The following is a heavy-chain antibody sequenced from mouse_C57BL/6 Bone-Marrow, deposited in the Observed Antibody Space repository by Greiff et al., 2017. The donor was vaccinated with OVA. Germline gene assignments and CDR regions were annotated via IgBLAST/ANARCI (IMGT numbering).Heavy chain of an antibody. V-gene: IGHV1-53*01. Sequence: QVQLQQPGTELVKPGASVKLSCKASGYTFTSYWMHWVKQRPGQGLEWIGNINPSNGGTNYNEKFKSKATLTVDKSSSTAYMQLSSLTSEDSAVYYCARLRVFILYWYFDVWGTGTTVTVSS. CDR2: INPSNGGT. D-gene: IGHD1-1*01. CDR3: ARLRVFILYWYFDV. J-gene: IGHJ1*03. CDR1: GYTFTSYW.